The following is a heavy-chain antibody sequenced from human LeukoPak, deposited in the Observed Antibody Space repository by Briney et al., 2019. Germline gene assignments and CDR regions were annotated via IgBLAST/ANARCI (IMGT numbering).Heavy chain of an antibody. CDR2: ISSSGSTI. J-gene: IGHJ4*02. CDR1: GFTFSSYE. CDR3: ARRGAAAGKLDY. Sequence: GGSLRLSCAASGFTFSSYEMNWVRQAPGKGLEWVSYISSSGSTIYYADSVKGRFTISRDNAKNSLYLQMNSLRAEDRAVYYCARRGAAAGKLDYWGQGTLVSVSS. D-gene: IGHD6-13*01. V-gene: IGHV3-48*03.